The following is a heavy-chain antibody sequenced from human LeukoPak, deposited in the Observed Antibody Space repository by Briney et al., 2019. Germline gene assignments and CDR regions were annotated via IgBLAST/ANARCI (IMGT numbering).Heavy chain of an antibody. CDR2: IYHSGST. D-gene: IGHD4-23*01. CDR1: GGSISSGGYS. CDR3: ARAYYGGNSPWFDP. V-gene: IGHV4-30-2*01. J-gene: IGHJ5*02. Sequence: SETLSLTCAVSGGSISSGGYSWSWIRQPPGKGLEWIGYIYHSGSTYYNPSLKSRVTISVDRSKNQFSLKLSSVTAADTAVYYCARAYYGGNSPWFDPWGQGTLVTVSS.